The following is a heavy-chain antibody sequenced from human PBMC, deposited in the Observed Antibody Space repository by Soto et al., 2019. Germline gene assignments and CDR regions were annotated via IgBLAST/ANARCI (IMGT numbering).Heavy chain of an antibody. CDR2: ISSGGVYI. CDR3: TRDQGGSYDSWFDP. Sequence: EVQVVESGGGLVNPGGSLRLSCNFTFSMYSMNWVRQAPGKGLEWVASISSGGVYIKYADSVQGRFTISRDNAKNSVSLQMNSLKVEDTAVYYCTRDQGGSYDSWFDPWGQGTWVVVSS. CDR1: TFSMYS. V-gene: IGHV3-21*06. J-gene: IGHJ5*02. D-gene: IGHD1-26*01.